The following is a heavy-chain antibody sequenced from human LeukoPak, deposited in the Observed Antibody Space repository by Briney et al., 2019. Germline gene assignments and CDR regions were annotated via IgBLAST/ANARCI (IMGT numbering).Heavy chain of an antibody. V-gene: IGHV3-13*01. CDR2: IGTAGDT. CDR3: ARGGYTYGPGL. J-gene: IGHJ4*02. D-gene: IGHD5-18*01. Sequence: GGSLRLSCAASGFTFSSYDMHWVRQATGKGLEWVSAIGTAGDTYYPGSVKGRFTISRDNSKSTLYLEMNSLSVEDTALYYCARGGYTYGPGLWGQGTLATVSS. CDR1: GFTFSSYD.